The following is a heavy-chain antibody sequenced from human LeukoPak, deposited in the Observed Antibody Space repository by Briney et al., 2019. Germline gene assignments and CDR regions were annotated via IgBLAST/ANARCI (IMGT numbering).Heavy chain of an antibody. J-gene: IGHJ4*02. Sequence: GGSLRLSCVASGFTFRNYYMHWVPQVPGKGLVWVSRISGDGSSIFYADSVKGRFTISRDSAKNSLYVKMNSLRADDSAVYYCARSSNGVYIQWGQGTLVTGSS. CDR3: ARSSNGVYIQ. V-gene: IGHV3-74*01. D-gene: IGHD2-8*01. CDR2: ISGDGSSI. CDR1: GFTFRNYY.